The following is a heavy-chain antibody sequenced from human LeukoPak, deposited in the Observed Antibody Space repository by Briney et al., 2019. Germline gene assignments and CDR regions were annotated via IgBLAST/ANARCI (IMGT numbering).Heavy chain of an antibody. CDR2: IKQDGSEK. J-gene: IGHJ6*03. Sequence: GGSLRLSCAASGFTFSSYWMSWVRQAPGKGLEWVASIKQDGSEKYYVDSVKGRFTISRDNAKNSLYLQMNSLRAEDTAVYYCAKEGYSRGYYSYYYMDVWGKGTTVTVSS. D-gene: IGHD6-13*01. CDR1: GFTFSSYW. CDR3: AKEGYSRGYYSYYYMDV. V-gene: IGHV3-7*01.